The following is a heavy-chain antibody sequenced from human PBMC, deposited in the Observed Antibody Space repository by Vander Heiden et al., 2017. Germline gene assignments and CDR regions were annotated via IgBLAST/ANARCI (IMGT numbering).Heavy chain of an antibody. V-gene: IGHV3-53*01. CDR1: GISMSHYY. CDR2: SGTGDGA. CDR3: ARVFIYGGSCCGDDAFDI. D-gene: IGHD2-15*01. Sequence: EAQPVEHGGGLIPPGGSLRLPCAATGISMSHYYMSWVRRAPGKGLEWVSLSGTGDGAAYADSVKGRFTISGDNSKKTQYLQMNNLRVEDTAMYYCARVFIYGGSCCGDDAFDIWGQGTLVTVSS. J-gene: IGHJ3*02.